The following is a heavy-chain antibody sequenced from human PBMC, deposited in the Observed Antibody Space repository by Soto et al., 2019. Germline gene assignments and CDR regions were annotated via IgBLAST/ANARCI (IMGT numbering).Heavy chain of an antibody. CDR1: GGSISSYY. Sequence: SETLSLTCTVSGGSISSYYWSWIRQPPGKGLEWIGYIYYSGSTNYNPSLKSRVTISVDTSKNQFSLKLSSVTAADTAVYYCARLTSRGFFAYWGRGTLVTVSS. J-gene: IGHJ4*02. D-gene: IGHD2-21*02. CDR2: IYYSGST. CDR3: ARLTSRGFFAY. V-gene: IGHV4-59*08.